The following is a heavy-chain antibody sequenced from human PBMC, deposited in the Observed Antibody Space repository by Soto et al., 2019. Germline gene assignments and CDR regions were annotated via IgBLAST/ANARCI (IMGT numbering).Heavy chain of an antibody. J-gene: IGHJ4*02. CDR3: ARYRDYGDYGYFDS. CDR2: MYNSKTT. Sequence: QVQLQESGPGLVKPSETLSLTCAVSGSSVSGGIYYWTWIRQPPGKGLEWIGYMYNSKTTNYNASLRSRVTISVGTSKNQFSLRLTSVTAADTAVYYCARYRDYGDYGYFDSWGQGTLVTVSS. D-gene: IGHD4-17*01. CDR1: GSSVSGGIYY. V-gene: IGHV4-61*01.